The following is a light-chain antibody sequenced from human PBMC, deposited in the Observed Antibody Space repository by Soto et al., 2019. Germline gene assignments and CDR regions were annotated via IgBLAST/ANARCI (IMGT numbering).Light chain of an antibody. CDR3: NSYVGRHNVV. V-gene: IGLV2-8*01. CDR1: SSDVGGYNY. CDR2: EVS. Sequence: QSVLTQPPSASGSPGQSVTISCTGTSSDVGGYNYVSWYQQHPGKAPKLMIYEVSKRPSGVPDRFSGSKSGNTASLTVSGLHAEDEADYYCNSYVGRHNVVFGGGTQLTVL. J-gene: IGLJ2*01.